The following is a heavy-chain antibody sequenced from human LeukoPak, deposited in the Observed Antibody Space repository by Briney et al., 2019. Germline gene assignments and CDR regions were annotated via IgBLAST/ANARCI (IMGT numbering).Heavy chain of an antibody. CDR3: ARDSADYYGSGSYYRIDVFDI. J-gene: IGHJ3*02. CDR2: IHSDGRST. V-gene: IGHV3-74*01. Sequence: GGSLRLSCAASGFTFSSYWMHWVPQAPGKGLVWVSRIHSDGRSTDYADSVKGRFTISRDNARNSLYLRMNSLRVEDTAVYYCARDSADYYGSGSYYRIDVFDIWGQGTMVTVSS. D-gene: IGHD3-10*01. CDR1: GFTFSSYW.